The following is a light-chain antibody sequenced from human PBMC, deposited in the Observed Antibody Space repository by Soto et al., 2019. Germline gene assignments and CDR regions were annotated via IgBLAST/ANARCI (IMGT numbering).Light chain of an antibody. Sequence: DIQMSRSPSSLSACVEDRVMITCRAIHGISNQLNWYQQKPGKAVKTLSVAASSLQRRAPSSMRGSRSGQDFTRTSSSLQPEDLATYYWQHRYSSHRTCGQGTKVDIK. J-gene: IGKJ1*01. CDR1: HGISNQ. CDR2: AAS. CDR3: QHRYSSHRT. V-gene: IGKV1-39*01.